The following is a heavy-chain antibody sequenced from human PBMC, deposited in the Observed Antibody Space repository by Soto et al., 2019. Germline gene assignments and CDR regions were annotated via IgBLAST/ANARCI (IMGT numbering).Heavy chain of an antibody. CDR2: IYWDDDK. D-gene: IGHD1-1*01. CDR3: AHLVPTNWNVFWFDP. Sequence: QITLKESGPTLVKPTQTLTLTCTFSGFSLSTSGVGVGWIRQPPGKALEWLALIYWDDDKPYSPSLKSRLTIXXDXSXXQVVLKKTNMDPVDTATYYCAHLVPTNWNVFWFDPWGQGTLVTVSS. V-gene: IGHV2-5*02. CDR1: GFSLSTSGVG. J-gene: IGHJ5*02.